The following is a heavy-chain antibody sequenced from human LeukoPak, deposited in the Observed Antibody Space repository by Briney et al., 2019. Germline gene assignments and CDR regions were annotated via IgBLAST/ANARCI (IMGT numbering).Heavy chain of an antibody. CDR3: AKVISCSPGTGGSCYPLDY. V-gene: IGHV3-23*01. Sequence: KPGGSLRLSCAASGFTFSSYAMSWVRQAPGKGLEGVSAISGSGGSPYYADSVKGRFTISRDNSKNTLYLQMNSLRAEDTAVYYCAKVISCSPGTGGSCYPLDYWGQGTLVTVSS. CDR2: ISGSGGSP. J-gene: IGHJ4*02. D-gene: IGHD2-15*01. CDR1: GFTFSSYA.